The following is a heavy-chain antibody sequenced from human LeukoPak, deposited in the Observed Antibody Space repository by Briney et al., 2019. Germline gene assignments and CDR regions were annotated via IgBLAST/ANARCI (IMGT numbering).Heavy chain of an antibody. CDR1: GGSISSSNW. CDR2: IYHSGST. V-gene: IGHV4-4*02. J-gene: IGHJ3*02. CDR3: ARHWRLVQGGNAFDI. D-gene: IGHD1-1*01. Sequence: SETLSLTCTVSGGSISSSNWWSWVRQPPGKGLEWIGEIYHSGSTNYNPSLKSRVTISVDKSKNQFSLKLSSVTAADTAVYYCARHWRLVQGGNAFDIWGQGTMVTVSS.